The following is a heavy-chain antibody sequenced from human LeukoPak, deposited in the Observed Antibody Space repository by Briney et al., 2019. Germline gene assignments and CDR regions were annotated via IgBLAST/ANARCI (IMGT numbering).Heavy chain of an antibody. J-gene: IGHJ4*02. D-gene: IGHD1-26*01. V-gene: IGHV5-51*01. Sequence: GESLKISCKGSGYSFTSYWIGWVRQMPGRGLEWMGIIYPADSDTRYSPSFQGQVTISADKSINTAYLQWSSLRASDTAMYYCARLNGSYYNYFDYWGQGTPVTVSS. CDR3: ARLNGSYYNYFDY. CDR2: IYPADSDT. CDR1: GYSFTSYW.